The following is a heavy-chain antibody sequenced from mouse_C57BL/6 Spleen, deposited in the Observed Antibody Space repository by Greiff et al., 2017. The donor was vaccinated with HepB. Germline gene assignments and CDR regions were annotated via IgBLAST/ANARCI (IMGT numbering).Heavy chain of an antibody. J-gene: IGHJ1*03. D-gene: IGHD2-4*01. CDR3: ARASGIYYDYDEGYFDV. CDR2: INYDGSST. Sequence: EVQLVESEGGLVQPGSSMKLSCTASGFTFSDYYMAWVRQVPEKGLEWVANINYDGSSTYYLDSLKSRFIISRDNAKNILYLQMSSLKSEDTATYYCARASGIYYDYDEGYFDVWGTGTTVTVSS. V-gene: IGHV5-16*01. CDR1: GFTFSDYY.